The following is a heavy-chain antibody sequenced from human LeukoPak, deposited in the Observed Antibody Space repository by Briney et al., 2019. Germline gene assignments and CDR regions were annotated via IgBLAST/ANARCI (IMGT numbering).Heavy chain of an antibody. Sequence: GGSLRLSCAASGFTFSSYSMNWVRQAPGKGLEWVSSISSSSSYIYYADSVKGRFTISRDNAKNSLYLQMNSLRAEDTAEYYCARRPRGYSYGPALDYWGQGTLVTVSS. CDR3: ARRPRGYSYGPALDY. V-gene: IGHV3-21*01. J-gene: IGHJ4*02. CDR2: ISSSSSYI. CDR1: GFTFSSYS. D-gene: IGHD5-18*01.